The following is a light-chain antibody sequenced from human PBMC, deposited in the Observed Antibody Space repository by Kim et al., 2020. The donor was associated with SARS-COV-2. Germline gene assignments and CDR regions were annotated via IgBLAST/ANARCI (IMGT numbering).Light chain of an antibody. CDR2: GAS. J-gene: IGKJ4*01. Sequence: DIQMIQSPSSLSASIGDRVTITCRASQGINNFLAWYQQKPGKAPKLLIYGASTLQSGVPSRFSGIGSGTDFTLTVSSLQPEDVATYYCHNYNSVPLTFGGGTKVEIK. V-gene: IGKV1-27*01. CDR1: QGINNF. CDR3: HNYNSVPLT.